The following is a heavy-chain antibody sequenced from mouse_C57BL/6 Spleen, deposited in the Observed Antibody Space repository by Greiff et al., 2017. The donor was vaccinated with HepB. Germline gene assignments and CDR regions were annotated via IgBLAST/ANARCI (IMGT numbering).Heavy chain of an antibody. CDR1: GFTFSSYG. J-gene: IGHJ3*01. V-gene: IGHV5-6*02. D-gene: IGHD2-3*01. Sequence: DVKLVESGGDLVKPGGSLKLSCAASGFTFSSYGMSWVRQTPDKRLEWVATISSGGSYTYYPDSVKGRFTISRDNAKNTLYLQMSSLKSEDTAMYYCARIYDGYYVFAYWGQGTLVTVSA. CDR2: ISSGGSYT. CDR3: ARIYDGYYVFAY.